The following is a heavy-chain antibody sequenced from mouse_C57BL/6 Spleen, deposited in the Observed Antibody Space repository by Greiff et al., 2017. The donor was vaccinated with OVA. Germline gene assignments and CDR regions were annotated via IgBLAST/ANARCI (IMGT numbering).Heavy chain of an antibody. CDR3: TFYINYAWFAY. CDR1: GFNIKDYY. J-gene: IGHJ3*01. CDR2: IDPEDGDT. Sequence: EVQLQQSGAELVRPGASVKLSCTASGFNIKDYYMHWVQQTPEQGLEWIGRIDPEDGDTEYAPKFQGKATMTADTSSNTGYLQLSSLTSEDTAVYFCTFYINYAWFAYWGQGTLVTVSA. V-gene: IGHV14-1*01. D-gene: IGHD2-5*01.